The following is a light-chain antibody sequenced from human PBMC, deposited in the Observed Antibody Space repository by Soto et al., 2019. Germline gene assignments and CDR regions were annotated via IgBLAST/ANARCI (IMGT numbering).Light chain of an antibody. Sequence: DIQMTQSPSSLSASVGDRVTITCRASQSISSSLNWYQQKPGKAPKLLIYAASSLQSGVPSRFSGSGSGTDLTLIISSLQSEDFAIYYCQQSYSTPITFGQGTRLEIK. V-gene: IGKV1-39*01. CDR3: QQSYSTPIT. J-gene: IGKJ5*01. CDR1: QSISSS. CDR2: AAS.